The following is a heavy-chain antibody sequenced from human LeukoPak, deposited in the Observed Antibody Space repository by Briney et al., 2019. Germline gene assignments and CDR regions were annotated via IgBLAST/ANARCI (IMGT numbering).Heavy chain of an antibody. D-gene: IGHD6-19*01. V-gene: IGHV3-23*01. Sequence: GGSLRLSCAASGFTFSSYAMSWVRQAPGKGLDWVSAMIASGGSPAYADSVKGRFTISRDNSKNTLYLQMNSLRGEDTAIYYCAKAFGHSSGWRFDHWGQGTLVTASA. CDR1: GFTFSSYA. CDR3: AKAFGHSSGWRFDH. J-gene: IGHJ4*02. CDR2: MIASGGSP.